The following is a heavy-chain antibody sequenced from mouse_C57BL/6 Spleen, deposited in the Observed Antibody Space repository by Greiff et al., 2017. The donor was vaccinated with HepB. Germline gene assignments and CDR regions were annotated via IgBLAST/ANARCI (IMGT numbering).Heavy chain of an antibody. CDR1: GYTFTSYW. D-gene: IGHD2-4*01. J-gene: IGHJ4*01. Sequence: VQLQQPGAELVRPGTSVKLSCKASGYTFTSYWMHWVKQRPGQGLEWIGVIDPSDSYTNYNQKFKGKATLTVDTSSSTAYMQLSSLTSEDSAVYYCARCYDCPHYAMDYWGQGTSVTVSS. CDR3: ARCYDCPHYAMDY. V-gene: IGHV1-59*01. CDR2: IDPSDSYT.